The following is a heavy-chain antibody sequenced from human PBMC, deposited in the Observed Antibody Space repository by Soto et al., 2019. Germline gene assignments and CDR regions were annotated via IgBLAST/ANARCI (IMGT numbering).Heavy chain of an antibody. CDR2: ISSNGGST. V-gene: IGHV3-64D*08. CDR1: GFTFSSYA. Sequence: GGSLRLPCSASGFTFSSYAMHWVRQAPGKGLEYVSAISSNGGSTYYADSVKGRFTISRDNSKNTLYLQMSSLRAEDTAVYYCVKAKNHPTSPNSVTAGTVDQWFDPWGQGTLVTVSS. J-gene: IGHJ5*02. D-gene: IGHD6-13*01. CDR3: VKAKNHPTSPNSVTAGTVDQWFDP.